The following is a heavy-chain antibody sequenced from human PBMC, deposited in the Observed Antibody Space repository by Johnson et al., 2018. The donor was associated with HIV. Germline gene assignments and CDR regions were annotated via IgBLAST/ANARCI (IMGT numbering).Heavy chain of an antibody. D-gene: IGHD3-16*01. Sequence: MLLVESGGGLVQPGGSLRLSCAASGLTFSNYAMSWVRQGPGKGLEWVSAIGASGGRTFYADSVKGRFTISRDNSKNTLYLKMNSLRAEDTAVYYCAKPRYYDNAFEMWGQGTMVTVSS. CDR2: IGASGGRT. V-gene: IGHV3-23*04. CDR3: AKPRYYDNAFEM. J-gene: IGHJ3*02. CDR1: GLTFSNYA.